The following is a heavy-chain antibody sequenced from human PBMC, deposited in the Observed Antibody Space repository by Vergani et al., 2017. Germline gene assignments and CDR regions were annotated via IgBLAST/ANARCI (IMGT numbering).Heavy chain of an antibody. V-gene: IGHV5-51*03. J-gene: IGHJ5*02. CDR3: AKTHDFSSLYSSYNWFDP. CDR1: GYSITNYW. Sequence: EVQLVQSGAEVKKPWESLNISCQGSGYSITNYWIAWVRQRPGKGLEWMGIIYAGDSDVRYSPSFQGQVTMSVDKSLSTAYLQWSSLKASDTATYYCAKTHDFSSLYSSYNWFDPWGQGTQVTVSS. CDR2: IYAGDSDV. D-gene: IGHD3-3*01.